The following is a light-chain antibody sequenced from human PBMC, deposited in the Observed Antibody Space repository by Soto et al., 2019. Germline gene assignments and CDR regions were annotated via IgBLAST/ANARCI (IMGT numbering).Light chain of an antibody. CDR2: EVS. CDR3: SAFATSRAYV. CDR1: SSDVGANNY. J-gene: IGLJ1*01. V-gene: IGLV2-14*01. Sequence: QAVLTQPASVSGSPGQSITISCTGTSSDVGANNYVSWYQQQSGKAPKLLIHEVSNRPAGVSDRFSGSKSGNTASLTISGLQAGDEADYYCSAFATSRAYVFGIGTKLTVL.